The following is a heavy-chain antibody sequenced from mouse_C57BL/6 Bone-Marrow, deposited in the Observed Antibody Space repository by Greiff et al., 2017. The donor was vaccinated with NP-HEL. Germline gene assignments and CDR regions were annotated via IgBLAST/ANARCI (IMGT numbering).Heavy chain of an antibody. D-gene: IGHD1-1*01. Sequence: QVQLQQPGAELVKPGASVKLSCKASGYTFTSYWMHWVKQRPGQGLEWIGMIHPNSGSTNYNEKFKSKATLTVDKSSSTAYMQLSSLTSEDSAVYYGARRGYGSSAYYYAMDYWGQGTSVTVSS. V-gene: IGHV1-64*01. CDR2: IHPNSGST. CDR3: ARRGYGSSAYYYAMDY. CDR1: GYTFTSYW. J-gene: IGHJ4*01.